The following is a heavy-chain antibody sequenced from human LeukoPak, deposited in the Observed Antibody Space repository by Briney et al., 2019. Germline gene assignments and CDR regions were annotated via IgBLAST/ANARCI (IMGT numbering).Heavy chain of an antibody. Sequence: GGSLRLSCAASGFTFSSYDMHWVRQAPGKGLEWVAFIRYDGSNKYYADSVKGRFTISRDNSKNTLYLQMNSLRAEDTAVYYCARDGGNNYGIWGKGTLVTVSS. V-gene: IGHV3-30*02. J-gene: IGHJ4*02. D-gene: IGHD5-18*01. CDR1: GFTFSSYD. CDR3: ARDGGNNYGI. CDR2: IRYDGSNK.